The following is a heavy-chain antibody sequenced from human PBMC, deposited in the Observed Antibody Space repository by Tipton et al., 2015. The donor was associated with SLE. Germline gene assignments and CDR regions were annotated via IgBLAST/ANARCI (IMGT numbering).Heavy chain of an antibody. CDR1: GDSISSSSYY. Sequence: TLSLTCIVSGDSISSSSYYWGWIRQPPGKGLEWVGTVYYTGATNYNPSLEGRVSMSVDTSKNQFSLKVTSVTAADTAVYFCARGDGDFPFDGWGHGSLVSVSS. J-gene: IGHJ4*01. CDR2: VYYTGAT. D-gene: IGHD4-17*01. V-gene: IGHV4-39*07. CDR3: ARGDGDFPFDG.